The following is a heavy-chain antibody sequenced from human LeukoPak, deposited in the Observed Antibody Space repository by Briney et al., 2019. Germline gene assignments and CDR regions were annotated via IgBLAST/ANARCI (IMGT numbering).Heavy chain of an antibody. D-gene: IGHD2-2*01. CDR2: IYYSGST. CDR3: ASYCSSTSCYADFDY. CDR1: GGSVSSGSYY. V-gene: IGHV4-61*01. J-gene: IGHJ4*02. Sequence: SETLSLTCTVSGGSVSSGSYYWSWIRQPPGKGLEWIGYIYYSGSTNYNPSLKSRVTISVDTSKNQFSLKLSSVTAADTVVYYCASYCSSTSCYADFDYWGQGTLVTVSS.